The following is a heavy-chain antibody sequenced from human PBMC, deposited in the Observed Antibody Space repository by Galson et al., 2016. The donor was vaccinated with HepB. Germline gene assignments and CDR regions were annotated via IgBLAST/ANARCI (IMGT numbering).Heavy chain of an antibody. D-gene: IGHD3-9*01. J-gene: IGHJ4*01. Sequence: SLRLSCAASGFTFSTFAMSWVRQAPGKGLEWVSAISGSGGGTYYADSVKGRFTISRDNSKNTVFLQMNSLRAEDTAIYYCAKDPDSDSQKQCHNDWRGQGTLVTVSS. CDR1: GFTFSTFA. CDR2: ISGSGGGT. CDR3: AKDPDSDSQKQCHNDW. V-gene: IGHV3-23*01.